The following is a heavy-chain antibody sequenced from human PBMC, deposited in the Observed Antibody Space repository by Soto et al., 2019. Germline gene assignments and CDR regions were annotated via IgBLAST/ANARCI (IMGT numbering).Heavy chain of an antibody. CDR3: ARDPHEFWTSYWFDP. V-gene: IGHV1-18*01. J-gene: IGHJ5*02. CDR1: GYTFNTYG. CDR2: ISAYDGKT. Sequence: ASVKVSCKTSGYTFNTYGINWVRQAPGQGLELMGWISAYDGKTTYAEKFQGRVTLTTDTSTSTAYKELRSLRSDDTAIYYCARDPHEFWTSYWFDPWGQGTPVTVSS. D-gene: IGHD3-3*01.